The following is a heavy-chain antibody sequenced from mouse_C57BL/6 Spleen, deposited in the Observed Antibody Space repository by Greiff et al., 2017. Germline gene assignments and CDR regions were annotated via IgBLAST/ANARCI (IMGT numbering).Heavy chain of an antibody. Sequence: VQLQQSGAELVRPGASVKLSCTASGFNIKDDYMHWVKQRPEQGLEWIGWIDPENGDTEYASKFQGKATITADTSSNTAYLQLSSLTSEDTAVYYCTTFRWLKGDYWGQGTTLTVSS. CDR3: TTFRWLKGDY. D-gene: IGHD2-3*01. J-gene: IGHJ2*01. CDR1: GFNIKDDY. CDR2: IDPENGDT. V-gene: IGHV14-4*01.